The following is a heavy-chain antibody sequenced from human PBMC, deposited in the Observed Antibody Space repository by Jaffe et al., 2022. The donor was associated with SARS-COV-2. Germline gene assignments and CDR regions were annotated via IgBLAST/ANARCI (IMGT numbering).Heavy chain of an antibody. V-gene: IGHV4-39*01. CDR1: GGSISSSSYY. CDR3: ARPPPGGDAFDI. CDR2: IYYSGST. J-gene: IGHJ3*02. Sequence: QLQLQESGPGLVKPSETLSLTCTVSGGSISSSSYYWGWIRQPPGKGLEWIGSIYYSGSTYYNPSLKSRVTISVDTSKNQFSLKLSSVTAADTAVYYCARPPPGGDAFDIWGQGTMVTVSS.